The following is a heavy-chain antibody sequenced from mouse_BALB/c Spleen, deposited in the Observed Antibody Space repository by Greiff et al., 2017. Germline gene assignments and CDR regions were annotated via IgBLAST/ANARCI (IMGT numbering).Heavy chain of an antibody. D-gene: IGHD1-1*01. V-gene: IGHV3-6*02. J-gene: IGHJ2*01. Sequence: EVQLQESGPGLVKPSQSLSLTCSVTGYSITSGYYWNWIRQFPGNKLEWMGYISYDGSNNYNPSLKNRISITRDTSKNQFFLKLNSVTTEDTATYYCARDDYYGSSWGQGTTLTVSS. CDR3: ARDDYYGSS. CDR1: GYSITSGYY. CDR2: ISYDGSN.